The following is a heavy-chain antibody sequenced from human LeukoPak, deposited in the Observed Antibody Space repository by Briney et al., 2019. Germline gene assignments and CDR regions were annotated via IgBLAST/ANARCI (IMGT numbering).Heavy chain of an antibody. V-gene: IGHV3-23*01. CDR1: GFTFSSYA. D-gene: IGHD3-22*01. CDR3: AKGVTYYYDSSGYFDY. CDR2: ISGSGGST. J-gene: IGHJ4*02. Sequence: PGRSLRLSCAASGFTFSSYAMSWVRQAPGKGLEWVSAISGSGGSTYYADSVKGRFTISRDNSKNTLYPQMNSLRAEDTAVYYCAKGVTYYYDSSGYFDYWGQGTLVTVSS.